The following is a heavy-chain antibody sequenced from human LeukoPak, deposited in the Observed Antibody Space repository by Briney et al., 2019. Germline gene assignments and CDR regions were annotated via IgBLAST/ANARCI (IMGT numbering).Heavy chain of an antibody. J-gene: IGHJ4*02. Sequence: GASVKVSCKASGYTFTSYGISWVRQAPGQGLEWMGWISAYNGNTNYAQKLQGRVTMTTDTSTSTAYVELRSLRSDDTAVYYCARLTYYYDRSFDYWGQGTLVTVSS. D-gene: IGHD3-22*01. CDR3: ARLTYYYDRSFDY. CDR1: GYTFTSYG. CDR2: ISAYNGNT. V-gene: IGHV1-18*01.